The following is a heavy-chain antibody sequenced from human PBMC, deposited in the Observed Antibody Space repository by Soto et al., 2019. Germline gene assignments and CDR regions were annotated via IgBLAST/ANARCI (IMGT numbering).Heavy chain of an antibody. Sequence: PRKTQRLSCSASGFTFSSSSMHWVRQAPGKGLEWVAAISYDGSNKYYADSVTGRFTVSRDNSKNTLYLQMNSLRSEDTAVYYCAKDPDSLSGSCPHFSGMDVWGQGTTVTSP. CDR3: AKDPDSLSGSCPHFSGMDV. CDR2: ISYDGSNK. J-gene: IGHJ6*02. V-gene: IGHV3-30*18. D-gene: IGHD3-10*01. CDR1: GFTFSSSS.